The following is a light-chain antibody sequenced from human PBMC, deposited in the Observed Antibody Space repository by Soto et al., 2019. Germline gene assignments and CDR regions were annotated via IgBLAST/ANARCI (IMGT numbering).Light chain of an antibody. CDR1: QGIRNY. Sequence: EIQMTQSPTSLSASVGDRVTITCRASQGIRNYVAWYQQIPGKAPKLLIYAASTLQSGVPSRFSGSGSGTDFPLTINGLQPEDVATYSCQKYSSVPVFGPGTKVEIK. J-gene: IGKJ3*01. V-gene: IGKV1-27*01. CDR2: AAS. CDR3: QKYSSVPV.